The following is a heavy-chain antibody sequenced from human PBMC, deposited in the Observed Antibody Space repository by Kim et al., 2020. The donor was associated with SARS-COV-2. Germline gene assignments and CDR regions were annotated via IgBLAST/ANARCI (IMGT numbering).Heavy chain of an antibody. CDR2: IYYSGST. CDR3: ARLSRQLGGMDV. Sequence: SETLSLTCTVSGGSISSSSYYWGWIRQPPGKGLEWIGSIYYSGSTYYNPSLKSRVTISVDTSKNQFSLKLSSVTAADTAVYYCARLSRQLGGMDVWGQGTTVTVSS. V-gene: IGHV4-39*01. D-gene: IGHD1-1*01. CDR1: GGSISSSSYY. J-gene: IGHJ6*02.